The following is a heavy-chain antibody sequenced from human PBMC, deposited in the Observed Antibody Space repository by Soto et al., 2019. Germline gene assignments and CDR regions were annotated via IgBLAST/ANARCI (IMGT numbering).Heavy chain of an antibody. CDR2: IYPGDSDS. CDR3: ARFRAPRRQLISMSFHL. CDR1: GYDFTNYW. V-gene: IGHV5-51*01. J-gene: IGHJ4*03. Sequence: PGESLNISCKASGYDFTNYWVAWGRQTPGRGLEWMGMIYPGDSDSRYNPSFRGRVTISADKSITSAFVQWGSLKASDSAIYYCARFRAPRRQLISMSFHLWGLGTLVTVSS. D-gene: IGHD6-13*01.